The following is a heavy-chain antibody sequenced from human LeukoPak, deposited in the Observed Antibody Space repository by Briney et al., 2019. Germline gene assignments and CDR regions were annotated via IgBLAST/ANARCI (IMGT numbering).Heavy chain of an antibody. D-gene: IGHD6-19*01. Sequence: GGSLRLSCAASGFIFRNYAMRWVRQAPGKGLEWVSVIYSGGSTYYADSVKGRFTISRHISQNTLYLQMNSLRAEDTAVYYCARVRLGSGWSLFDFWGQGTLVTVSS. J-gene: IGHJ4*02. CDR2: IYSGGST. V-gene: IGHV3-53*04. CDR3: ARVRLGSGWSLFDF. CDR1: GFIFRNYA.